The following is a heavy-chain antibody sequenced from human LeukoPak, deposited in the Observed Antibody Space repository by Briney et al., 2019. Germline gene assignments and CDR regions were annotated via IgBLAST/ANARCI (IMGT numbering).Heavy chain of an antibody. Sequence: GASVKVSGKASGYTFTSYYMHWVRQAPGQGLEWMGIINPSGGSTSYAQKFQGRVTMTRDTSTSTVYMELNSLRSEDTAVYYCAKEGFRYHYYMDVWGKGTTVTVSS. CDR3: AKEGFRYHYYMDV. CDR2: INPSGGST. D-gene: IGHD1-14*01. J-gene: IGHJ6*03. V-gene: IGHV1-46*01. CDR1: GYTFTSYY.